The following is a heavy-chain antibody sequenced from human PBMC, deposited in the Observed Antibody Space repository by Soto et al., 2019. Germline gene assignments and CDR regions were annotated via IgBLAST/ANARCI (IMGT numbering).Heavy chain of an antibody. Sequence: GASVKVSCKASGGTFSSYAISWVRQAPGQGLEWMGGIIPIFGTANYAQKFQGRVTITADESTSTAYMELSSLRSEDTAVYYCARSGLEATDFWSGYRTVYAPAYGMDVWGQGTTVTVSS. J-gene: IGHJ6*02. CDR2: IIPIFGTA. CDR3: ARSGLEATDFWSGYRTVYAPAYGMDV. CDR1: GGTFSSYA. D-gene: IGHD3-3*01. V-gene: IGHV1-69*13.